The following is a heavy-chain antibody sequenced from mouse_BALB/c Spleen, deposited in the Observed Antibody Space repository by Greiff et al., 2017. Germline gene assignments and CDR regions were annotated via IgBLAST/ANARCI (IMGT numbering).Heavy chain of an antibody. CDR3: ARDYDGYWAWFAY. J-gene: IGHJ3*01. Sequence: EVQGVESGGGLVKPGGSLKLSCAASGFTFSDYYMYWVRQTPEKRLEWVATISDGGSYTYYPDSVKGRFTISRDNAKNNLYLQMSSLKSEDTAMYYCARDYDGYWAWFAYWGQGTLVTVSA. CDR2: ISDGGSYT. V-gene: IGHV5-4*02. CDR1: GFTFSDYY. D-gene: IGHD2-3*01.